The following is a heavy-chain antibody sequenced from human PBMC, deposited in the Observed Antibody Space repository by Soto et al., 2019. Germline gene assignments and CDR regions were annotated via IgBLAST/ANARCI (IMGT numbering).Heavy chain of an antibody. D-gene: IGHD5-18*01. J-gene: IGHJ6*02. CDR1: GYNFATYW. CDR3: ARRGYSYGLDV. CDR2: IYPGDSDT. V-gene: IGHV5-51*01. Sequence: GESLKISCKGSGYNFATYWIAWVRQLPGKGPEWMGIIYPGDSDTSYSPSFQGQVTISVDKSISTAYLQWNSLKASDTAMYYCARRGYSYGLDVWGQGTKVTVSS.